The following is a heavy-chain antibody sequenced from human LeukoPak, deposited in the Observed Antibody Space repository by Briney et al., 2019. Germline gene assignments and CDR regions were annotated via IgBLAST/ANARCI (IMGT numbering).Heavy chain of an antibody. CDR2: ITSSISTI. D-gene: IGHD3-16*02. CDR3: AREGIIWGTYRYFDY. V-gene: IGHV3-48*01. Sequence: GGSLRLSCAASGFTFDAYAIDWVRQAPGKGLEWLSYITSSISTIYYADSVKGRFTISRDNAKNSLYLQMNSLRAEDTAVYYCAREGIIWGTYRYFDYWGQGTLVTVSS. CDR1: GFTFDAYA. J-gene: IGHJ4*02.